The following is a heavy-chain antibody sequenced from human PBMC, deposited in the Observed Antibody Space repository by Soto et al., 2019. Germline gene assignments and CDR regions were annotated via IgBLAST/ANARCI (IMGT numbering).Heavy chain of an antibody. CDR3: ARQLSY. J-gene: IGHJ4*02. CDR2: IYDSGST. D-gene: IGHD6-13*01. V-gene: IGHV4-59*04. Sequence: SDPLSLTFNVYGGSISSYYWSWIRQPTGKGLEWIGYIYDSGSTYYYSSLKSRVTMSVDTSKNQFSLKLSSVTAADTAVYYCARQLSYWGQG. CDR1: GGSISSYY.